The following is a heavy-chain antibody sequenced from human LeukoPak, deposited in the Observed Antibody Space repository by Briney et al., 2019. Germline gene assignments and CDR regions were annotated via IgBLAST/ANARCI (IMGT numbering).Heavy chain of an antibody. CDR2: IRYDESNK. CDR3: AKDRRGYCGDGCYSGAFDF. CDR1: GFTFSSSG. Sequence: GGSLRLSCAASGFTFSSSGMHWVRQAPGKGLQWVSFIRYDESNKYYADSVKGRFTISRDNSKNTLYLQMNSLRAEDTAVYFCAKDRRGYCGDGCYSGAFDFWGQGTTVTVSS. D-gene: IGHD2-21*02. V-gene: IGHV3-30*02. J-gene: IGHJ3*01.